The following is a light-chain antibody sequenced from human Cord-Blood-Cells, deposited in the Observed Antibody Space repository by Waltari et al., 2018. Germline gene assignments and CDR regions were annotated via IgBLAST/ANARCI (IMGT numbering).Light chain of an antibody. Sequence: QSALTQPASVSGSPGQSITISCTGTSSDVSGYNYVSWYQLHPGKAPKLMIYDVSNRPPGVSNRFSGSKSGNTASLTISGLQAEDEADYYCSSYTSSSTVVFGGGTKLTVL. V-gene: IGLV2-14*01. CDR1: SSDVSGYNY. CDR2: DVS. CDR3: SSYTSSSTVV. J-gene: IGLJ2*01.